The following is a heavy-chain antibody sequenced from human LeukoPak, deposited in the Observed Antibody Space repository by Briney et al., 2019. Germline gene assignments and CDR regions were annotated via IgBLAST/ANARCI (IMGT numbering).Heavy chain of an antibody. CDR2: INHSGST. CDR3: ARPGSYGPNDY. CDR1: GGSFSGCY. V-gene: IGHV4-34*01. D-gene: IGHD3-10*01. J-gene: IGHJ4*02. Sequence: PSETLSLTCAVYGGSFSGCYWSWIRQPPGKGLEWIGEINHSGSTNYNPSLKSRVTISVDTSKNQFSLKLSSVTAADTAVYYCARPGSYGPNDYWGQGTLVTVSS.